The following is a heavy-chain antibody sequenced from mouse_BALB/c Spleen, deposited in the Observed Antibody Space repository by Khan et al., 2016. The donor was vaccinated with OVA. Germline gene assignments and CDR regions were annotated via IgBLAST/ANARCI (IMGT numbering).Heavy chain of an antibody. CDR3: AKNRNGYFDY. CDR2: IWSGGIT. J-gene: IGHJ2*01. CDR1: GFSLTNYG. D-gene: IGHD1-1*02. V-gene: IGHV2-2*02. Sequence: QVQLKESGPGLVQPSQSLSITCTVSGFSLTNYGVHWVRQSPGKGLEWLGVIWSGGITDYNETFISRLSISKDISKSQVFFKMNSLQANDTAIYXSAKNRNGYFDYWGQGTTLTVSS.